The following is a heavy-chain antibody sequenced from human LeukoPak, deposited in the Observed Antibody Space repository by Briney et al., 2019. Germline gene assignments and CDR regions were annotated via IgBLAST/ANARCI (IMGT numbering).Heavy chain of an antibody. CDR3: AKGTKGYYGSGSFYVSRDHFISR. D-gene: IGHD3-10*01. V-gene: IGHV3-30*02. J-gene: IGHJ4*02. Sequence: GGSLRLSCAASGFTFSSYGMHWVRQAPGKGLEWVAFIRYDGSNKYYADSVKGRFTISRDNSKDTLYLQMTSLRPEDTAVYYCAKGTKGYYGSGSFYVSRDHFISRWGQGTLVTVSS. CDR2: IRYDGSNK. CDR1: GFTFSSYG.